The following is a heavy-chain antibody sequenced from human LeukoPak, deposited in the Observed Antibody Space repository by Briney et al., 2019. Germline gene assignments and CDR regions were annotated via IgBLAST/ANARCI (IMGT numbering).Heavy chain of an antibody. J-gene: IGHJ4*02. V-gene: IGHV1-69*13. CDR1: GGTFSSYA. D-gene: IGHD6-13*01. CDR3: ASDRIAAAGTRSRLDY. Sequence: SVKVSCKASGGTFSSYAIGWMRQAPGQGLEWMGGIIPIFGTANYAQKFQGRVTITADESTSTAYMELSSLRSEDTAVYYCASDRIAAAGTRSRLDYWGQGTLVTVSS. CDR2: IIPIFGTA.